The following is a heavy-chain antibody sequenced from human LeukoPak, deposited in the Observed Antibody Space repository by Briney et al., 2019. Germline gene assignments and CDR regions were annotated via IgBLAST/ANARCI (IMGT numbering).Heavy chain of an antibody. D-gene: IGHD6-13*01. CDR1: GGSFSGYY. CDR2: INHSGST. Sequence: SETLSLTCAVYGGSFSGYYWSWIRQPPGRGRGGLGEINHSGSTNYNPSLKSRVTISVDTSKNQFSLKLSSVTAADTAVYYCARDRGIAAAGIEGWGQGTLVTVSS. J-gene: IGHJ4*02. CDR3: ARDRGIAAAGIEG. V-gene: IGHV4-34*01.